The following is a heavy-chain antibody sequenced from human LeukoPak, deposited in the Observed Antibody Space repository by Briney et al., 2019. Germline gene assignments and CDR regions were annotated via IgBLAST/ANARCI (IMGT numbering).Heavy chain of an antibody. Sequence: GSLRLSCAASGFTFTSYWMHWLRQPPGKGLVWVSRVEHDGSRTAYADSVTGRFTISRDNARNMVYLQMNSLRAEDTAVYYCATDLGWGQGTLVTVSS. CDR3: ATDLG. CDR1: GFTFTSYW. J-gene: IGHJ4*02. D-gene: IGHD4-17*01. V-gene: IGHV3-74*01. CDR2: VEHDGSRT.